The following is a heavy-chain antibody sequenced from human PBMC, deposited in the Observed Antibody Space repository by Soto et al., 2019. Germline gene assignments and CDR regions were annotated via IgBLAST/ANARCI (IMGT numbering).Heavy chain of an antibody. Sequence: QVQLVQSGAELKKPGASVKVSCKASGYTFTSYAMHWVRQAPGQRLEWMGWINAGNGNTKYSQKFQGRVTITRDTSASTAYMELRSLRSEDTAVYYCARGPGGPDGPGDYWGQGTLVTVSS. D-gene: IGHD2-15*01. V-gene: IGHV1-3*01. J-gene: IGHJ4*02. CDR3: ARGPGGPDGPGDY. CDR1: GYTFTSYA. CDR2: INAGNGNT.